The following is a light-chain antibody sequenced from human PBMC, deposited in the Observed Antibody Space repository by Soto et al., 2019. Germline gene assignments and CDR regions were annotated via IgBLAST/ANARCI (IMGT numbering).Light chain of an antibody. J-gene: IGLJ1*01. CDR3: SSYTSSSIDYV. CDR2: EVS. V-gene: IGLV2-14*01. Sequence: QSALTQPASVSGSPGQSITISCTGTSSDVGGYNYVSWYQQHPGKAPKLMNYEVSNRPSGVSNRFSGSKSGNTASLTISGLQAEDDAVYYCSSYTSSSIDYVFGTGTKLTVL. CDR1: SSDVGGYNY.